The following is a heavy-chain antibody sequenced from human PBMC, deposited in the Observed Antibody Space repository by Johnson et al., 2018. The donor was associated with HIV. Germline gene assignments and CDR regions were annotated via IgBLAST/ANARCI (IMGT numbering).Heavy chain of an antibody. V-gene: IGHV3-13*01. CDR3: ARDDAFDI. Sequence: VQLVESGGAVVQPGGSLRLSCATSRFTFDDYAMHWVRQAPGKGLEWVSPIGPAADTYYPGSVKGRFTISRDNSKNTLYLQMNSLGAEDTAVYYCARDDAFDIWGQGTMVTVSS. J-gene: IGHJ3*02. CDR1: RFTFDDYA. CDR2: IGPAADT.